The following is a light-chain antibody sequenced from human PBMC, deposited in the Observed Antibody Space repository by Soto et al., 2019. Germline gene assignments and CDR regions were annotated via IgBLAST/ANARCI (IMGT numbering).Light chain of an antibody. CDR3: QEYGNSPYT. CDR2: GAS. Sequence: EIVLTQSPGTLSLSPGERATLSCRASQSISSRSLARYQQKPGQAPRLLIYGASSRASGIPDRFSGSGSGTDFALTISRLEPEDSAVYYCQEYGNSPYTFGQGTKLEIK. J-gene: IGKJ2*01. V-gene: IGKV3-20*01. CDR1: QSISSRS.